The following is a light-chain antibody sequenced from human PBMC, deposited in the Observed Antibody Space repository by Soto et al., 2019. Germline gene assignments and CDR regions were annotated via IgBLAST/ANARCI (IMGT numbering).Light chain of an antibody. CDR1: QTVSRMY. CDR2: GTS. CDR3: HQDFNLPWT. Sequence: EIVLTQSPVTLSLSRGEIATLSCRASQTVSRMYLSWFQQKPGQAPRLLIYGTSTRATGIPVRFSGSGSGTDFTLTISSLQPEDFAVDFCHQDFNLPWTFGQGTKVDIK. J-gene: IGKJ1*01. V-gene: IGKV3D-7*01.